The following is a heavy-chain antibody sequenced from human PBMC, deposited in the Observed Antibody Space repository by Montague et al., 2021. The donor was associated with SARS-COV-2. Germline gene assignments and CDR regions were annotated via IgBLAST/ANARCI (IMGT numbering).Heavy chain of an antibody. CDR3: ARITYDIFTGLIYGMDV. D-gene: IGHD3-9*01. Sequence: PALVKPTQTLTLTCTFSGFSLSTSGMCVSWIRQPPGKALEWLARIDWDDDKYYSTSLKTRLTISKDTSKNQVVLTMTNMDPVDTATYYCARITYDIFTGLIYGMDVWGQGTTVTVSS. CDR2: IDWDDDK. V-gene: IGHV2-70*11. J-gene: IGHJ6*02. CDR1: GFSLSTSGMC.